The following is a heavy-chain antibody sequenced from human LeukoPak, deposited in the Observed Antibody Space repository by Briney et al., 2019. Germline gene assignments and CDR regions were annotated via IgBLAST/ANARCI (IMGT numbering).Heavy chain of an antibody. J-gene: IGHJ6*03. V-gene: IGHV3-30*18. CDR2: ISYDGSNK. Sequence: GGSLRLSCAASGFTFSSYGMHWVRQAPGKGLEWVAVISYDGSNKYYADSVKGRCTISRDNSKNTLYLQMNSLRAEDTAVYYCAKVRCSGGSCYRYYMDVWGKGTTVTVSS. CDR1: GFTFSSYG. D-gene: IGHD2-15*01. CDR3: AKVRCSGGSCYRYYMDV.